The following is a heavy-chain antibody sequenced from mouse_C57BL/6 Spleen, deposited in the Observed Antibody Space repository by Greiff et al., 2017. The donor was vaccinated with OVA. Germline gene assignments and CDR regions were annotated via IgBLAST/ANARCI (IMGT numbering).Heavy chain of an antibody. CDR3: ARGITTVVADY. D-gene: IGHD1-1*01. Sequence: EVQRVESGGGLVKPGGSLKLSCAASGFTFSDYGMHWVRQAPEKGLEWVAYFSSGSSPSYYADTVKGRFTISRDNAKNTLFLQMTSLRSEDTAMYYCARGITTVVADYWGQGTTLTVSS. CDR1: GFTFSDYG. CDR2: FSSGSSPS. V-gene: IGHV5-17*01. J-gene: IGHJ2*01.